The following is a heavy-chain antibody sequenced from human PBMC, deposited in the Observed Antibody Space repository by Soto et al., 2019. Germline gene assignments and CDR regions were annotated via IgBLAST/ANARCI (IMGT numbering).Heavy chain of an antibody. J-gene: IGHJ6*03. Sequence: SETLSLTCTVSGGSISSYYWSWIRQPPGKGLEWIGYIYYSGSTNYNPSLKSRVTIAVDTSKNQFSLRLSSVTAADTAVYYCARARPQLERRPDYYYYYYMEVWGKGTTVTVSS. CDR2: IYYSGST. CDR3: ARARPQLERRPDYYYYYYMEV. V-gene: IGHV4-59*01. CDR1: GGSISSYY. D-gene: IGHD1-1*01.